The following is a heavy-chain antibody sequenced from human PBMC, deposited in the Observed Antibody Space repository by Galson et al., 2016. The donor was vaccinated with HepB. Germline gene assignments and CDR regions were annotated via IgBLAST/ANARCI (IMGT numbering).Heavy chain of an antibody. J-gene: IGHJ3*02. Sequence: ETLSLTCTVSGGSVNSGTYYWNWIRQPPGKGLEWIGFIYHSGSTSYNPSLKSGVTISLDTSKKHIYLRLSSVTAADTAVYYCTRDGGSGWFRGNAFDIWGQGAMVTVSS. CDR3: TRDGGSGWFRGNAFDI. V-gene: IGHV4-61*03. CDR1: GGSVNSGTYY. CDR2: IYHSGST. D-gene: IGHD6-19*01.